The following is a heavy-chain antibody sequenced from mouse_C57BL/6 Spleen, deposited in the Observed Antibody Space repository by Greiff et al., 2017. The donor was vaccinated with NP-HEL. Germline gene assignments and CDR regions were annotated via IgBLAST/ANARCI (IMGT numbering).Heavy chain of an antibody. V-gene: IGHV5-4*01. D-gene: IGHD1-1*01. CDR1: GFTFSSYA. CDR3: ARDVYGAY. J-gene: IGHJ3*01. Sequence: DVKLVESGGGLVKPGGSLKLSCAASGFTFSSYAMSWVRQTPEKRLEWVATISDGGSYTYYPDNVKGRFTISRDTAKNNLYLQMSHLKSEDTAMYYCARDVYGAYWGQGTLVTVSA. CDR2: ISDGGSYT.